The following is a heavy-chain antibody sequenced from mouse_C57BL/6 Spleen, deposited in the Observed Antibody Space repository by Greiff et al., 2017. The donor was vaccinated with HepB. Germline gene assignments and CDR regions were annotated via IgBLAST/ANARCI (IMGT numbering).Heavy chain of an antibody. V-gene: IGHV1-55*01. CDR3: ARQGDYDGYWYFDV. Sequence: VQLQQPGAELVKPGASVKMSCKASGYTFTSYWITWVKQRPGQGLEWIGDIYPGSGSTNYNEKFKSKATLTVDTSSSTAYMQLSSLTSEDSAVYYCARQGDYDGYWYFDVWGTGTTVTVSS. CDR2: IYPGSGST. CDR1: GYTFTSYW. J-gene: IGHJ1*03. D-gene: IGHD2-4*01.